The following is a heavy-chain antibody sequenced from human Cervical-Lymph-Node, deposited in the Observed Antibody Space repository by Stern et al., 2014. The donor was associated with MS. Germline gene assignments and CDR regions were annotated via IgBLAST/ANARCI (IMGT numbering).Heavy chain of an antibody. Sequence: HMQLVQSGPEMKKPGTSVKVSCKASGFTFTSSAVQWVRQDRGPRLEWIGWIVVGSGNTNYAQKFQERVTITRDMSTSTAYMELSSLRSEDTAVYYCAADLYGDYGWPYYYGMDVWGQGTTVTVSS. CDR1: GFTFTSSA. D-gene: IGHD4-17*01. CDR3: AADLYGDYGWPYYYGMDV. V-gene: IGHV1-58*01. J-gene: IGHJ6*02. CDR2: IVVGSGNT.